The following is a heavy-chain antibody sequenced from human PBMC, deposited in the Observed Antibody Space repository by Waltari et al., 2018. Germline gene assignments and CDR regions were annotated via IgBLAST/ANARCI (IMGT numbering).Heavy chain of an antibody. Sequence: QVELYESGPGLVRRSETLFLSCSFSGDSMKSHYWNWLRHSPGRGLEWIGYVYDSGKANYNPSLSRRVSMSIDTSGNQFSLRMTSVTAADTAVYYCARRYGYYNHYGLDVWGQGITVTVSS. D-gene: IGHD1-26*01. V-gene: IGHV4-59*11. CDR2: VYDSGKA. J-gene: IGHJ6*02. CDR1: GDSMKSHY. CDR3: ARRYGYYNHYGLDV.